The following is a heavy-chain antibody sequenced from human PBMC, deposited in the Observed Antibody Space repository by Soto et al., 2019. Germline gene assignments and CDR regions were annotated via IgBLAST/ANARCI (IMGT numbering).Heavy chain of an antibody. V-gene: IGHV3-23*01. D-gene: IGHD3-22*01. Sequence: PGGSLRLSYAASGFTFSRSAMNWVRQAPGKGLEWVSAISGSGDDTYYADSVRGRFTISRDYSKNTLYLQMNSLRAEDTAVYFCAKGSDYFDSGGHNLEYFHHWGQGTLVTVSS. CDR2: ISGSGDDT. CDR3: AKGSDYFDSGGHNLEYFHH. J-gene: IGHJ1*01. CDR1: GFTFSRSA.